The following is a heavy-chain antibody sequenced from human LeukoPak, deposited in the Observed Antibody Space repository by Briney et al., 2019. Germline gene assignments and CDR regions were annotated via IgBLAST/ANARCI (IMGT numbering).Heavy chain of an antibody. CDR3: APGPGSPGR. CDR2: IYYSGST. Sequence: SETLSLTCAVSGGSISSGGYSWSWIRQPPGKGLEWIGYIYYSGSTYYNPSLKSRVTISVDTSKNQFSLKLSSVTAADTAVYYCAPGPGSPGRWGQGTLVTVSS. J-gene: IGHJ4*02. D-gene: IGHD2-2*01. CDR1: GGSISSGGYS. V-gene: IGHV4-30-4*07.